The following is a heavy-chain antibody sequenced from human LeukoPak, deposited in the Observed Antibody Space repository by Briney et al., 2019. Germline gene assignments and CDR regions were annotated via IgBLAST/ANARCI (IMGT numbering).Heavy chain of an antibody. CDR1: GFTFSSYA. J-gene: IGHJ3*02. CDR2: ISIGGGST. CDR3: AKGRLSTGFDI. Sequence: GGSLRLSCAASGFTFSSYAMSWVRQAPGKGLEWVSGISIGGGSTYYADSVKGRFTISRDNSKSTLYLQMNSLRAEDTAVYYCAKGRLSTGFDIWGQGTRVTVSS. V-gene: IGHV3-23*01. D-gene: IGHD2-8*02.